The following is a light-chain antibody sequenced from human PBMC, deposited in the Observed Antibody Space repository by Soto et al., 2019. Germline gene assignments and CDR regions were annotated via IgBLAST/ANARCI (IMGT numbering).Light chain of an antibody. CDR3: QRYRRSPVT. V-gene: IGKV3-20*01. CDR2: GAS. CDR1: QSVSSNT. J-gene: IGKJ3*01. Sequence: EIVLTQSPGTLSLSPGERATLSCRSSQSVSSNTLAWYQQRPGPAPRVVIYGASTRATGIPERFSGSGSGTHFTITISRLEPEDFAVYYWQRYRRSPVTFGPGPKVDIK.